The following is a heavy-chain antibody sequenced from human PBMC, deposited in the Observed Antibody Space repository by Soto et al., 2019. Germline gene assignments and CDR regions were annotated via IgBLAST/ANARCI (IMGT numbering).Heavy chain of an antibody. CDR3: ARESVYYYDSSGYQPFDY. J-gene: IGHJ4*02. CDR2: ISAYNGNT. D-gene: IGHD3-22*01. V-gene: IGHV1-18*01. CDR1: GYTFTSYG. Sequence: ASVKVSCKASGYTFTSYGVSWVRQAPGQGLEWMGWISAYNGNTNYAQKLQGRVTMTTDTSTSTAYMELRSLRSDDTAVYYCARESVYYYDSSGYQPFDYWGQGTLVTVSS.